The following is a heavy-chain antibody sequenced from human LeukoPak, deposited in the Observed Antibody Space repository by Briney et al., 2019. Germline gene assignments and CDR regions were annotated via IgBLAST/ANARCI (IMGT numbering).Heavy chain of an antibody. V-gene: IGHV1-8*01. Sequence: ASVKVSCKASGYTFTSYEIKWVRQATGQGLEWMGWINPNSGNTDYAQKFQGRVTITRDTSISTAYMELSSLRSEDTAVYYCARGVGHRGQEHSYVYYFDYWGQGPLVTVSS. D-gene: IGHD5-18*01. CDR1: GYTFTSYE. J-gene: IGHJ4*02. CDR2: INPNSGNT. CDR3: ARGVGHRGQEHSYVYYFDY.